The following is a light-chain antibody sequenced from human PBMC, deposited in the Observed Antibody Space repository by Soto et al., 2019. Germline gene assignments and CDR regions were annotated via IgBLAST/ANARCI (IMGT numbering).Light chain of an antibody. J-gene: IGKJ5*01. V-gene: IGKV1-5*03. CDR2: KAS. Sequence: DIQMTQSPSTLSGSLGDRVTITCRASQTISSWLAWYQQKPGKAPKLRIYKASTLKSGVPSRFSGSGSGTEFTLTISSLQSEDFAVYYCQHYHGWPITFGQGTRLEIK. CDR1: QTISSW. CDR3: QHYHGWPIT.